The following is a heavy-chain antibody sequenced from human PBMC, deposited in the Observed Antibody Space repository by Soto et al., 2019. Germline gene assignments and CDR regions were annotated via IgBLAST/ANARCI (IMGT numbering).Heavy chain of an antibody. CDR3: ARGSQFAFDI. J-gene: IGHJ3*02. CDR2: IYHSGST. V-gene: IGHV4-30-2*01. CDR1: GGSISSGGYS. Sequence: SETLSLTCAVSGGSISSGGYSWSWIRQPPGKGLEWIGYIYHSGSTYYNPSLKSRVTISVDRSKNQFSLKLSSVTPEDTAVYYCARGSQFAFDILVQGTLVT.